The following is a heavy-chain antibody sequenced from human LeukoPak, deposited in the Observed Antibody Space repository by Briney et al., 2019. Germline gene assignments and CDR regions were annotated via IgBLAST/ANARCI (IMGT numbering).Heavy chain of an antibody. V-gene: IGHV3-7*01. J-gene: IGHJ4*02. Sequence: SGGSLRLSCAASGFTFSNYWMSWVRQAPGKGLEWVANIEEDGSEKYYVDSVKGRFTISRDNARNSLYLQMNSLRAEDTAVYYCASGRQLGYWGQGTLVTVSS. CDR1: GFTFSNYW. CDR3: ASGRQLGY. D-gene: IGHD6-13*01. CDR2: IEEDGSEK.